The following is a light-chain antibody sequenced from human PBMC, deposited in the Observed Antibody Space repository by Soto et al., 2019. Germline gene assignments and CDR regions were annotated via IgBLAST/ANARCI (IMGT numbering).Light chain of an antibody. V-gene: IGKV3-15*01. J-gene: IGKJ4*01. CDR2: GAS. CDR3: QQYNNWPPLT. CDR1: QIVSTS. Sequence: EIVMTQSPATLSVSPGERVTLSCRASQIVSTSLAWYQHKPGRAPRLLSHGASTRATGIPARFSGSGSGTEFTLTISSLKSEYFAVYYCQQYNNWPPLTVSGGTKMEIK.